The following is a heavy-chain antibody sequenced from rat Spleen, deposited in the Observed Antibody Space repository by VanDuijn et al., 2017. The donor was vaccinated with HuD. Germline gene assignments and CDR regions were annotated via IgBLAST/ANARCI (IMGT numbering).Heavy chain of an antibody. V-gene: IGHV5-31*01. CDR1: GFTFNNYW. Sequence: EVQLVESGGGLVQPGRSLKLSCVASGFTFNNYWMSWIRQAPGKGLEWVASITNTGGSTYYPDSVKGRFNISRDNAKSTLYLQMNSLRSEDTATYYCTRKYTTDYYWYFDFWGPGTMVTVSS. CDR2: ITNTGGST. CDR3: TRKYTTDYYWYFDF. D-gene: IGHD1-6*01. J-gene: IGHJ1*01.